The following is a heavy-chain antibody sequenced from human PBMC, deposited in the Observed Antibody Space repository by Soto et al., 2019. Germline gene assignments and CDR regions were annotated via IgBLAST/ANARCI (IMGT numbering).Heavy chain of an antibody. V-gene: IGHV4-31*03. J-gene: IGHJ4*02. Sequence: QVQLQESGPRLVEASQTLSLTCTVSNASITSSGYYWSWVRQPPGKRLEWIGYIYHSGSTFYSPSLQSRLTMSVDTSKNQFSLTLRCVTAADTAVYHWARMSGTYYGPVYWGQGTLVTVSS. D-gene: IGHD1-26*01. CDR2: IYHSGST. CDR1: NASITSSGYY. CDR3: ARMSGTYYGPVY.